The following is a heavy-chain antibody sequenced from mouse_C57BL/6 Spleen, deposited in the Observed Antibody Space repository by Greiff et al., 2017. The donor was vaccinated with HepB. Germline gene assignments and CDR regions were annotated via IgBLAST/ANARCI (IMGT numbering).Heavy chain of an antibody. D-gene: IGHD2-4*01. CDR2: IYPGSGST. Sequence: QVQLQQPGAELVKPGASVKMSCKASGYTFTSYWITWVKQRPGQGLEWIGDIYPGSGSTNYNEKFKSKATLTVDTSSSTAYMQLSSLTSEDSAVYYCARRVIYYDYDKDYFDYWGQGTTLTVSS. CDR3: ARRVIYYDYDKDYFDY. J-gene: IGHJ2*01. CDR1: GYTFTSYW. V-gene: IGHV1-55*01.